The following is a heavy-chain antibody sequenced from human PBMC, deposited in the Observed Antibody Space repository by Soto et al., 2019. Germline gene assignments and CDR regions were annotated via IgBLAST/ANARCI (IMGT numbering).Heavy chain of an antibody. Sequence: ASVKVSCKAGGYTFTNYGISWVRQAPGQGLEWMGWISAYNGNTNYAQKFQGRVTMTTDTSTSTAYMELRSLRYDDTAVYYCARDRAGSARHFDWPGDDCWGQGTLVTVSS. V-gene: IGHV1-18*01. CDR3: ARDRAGSARHFDWPGDDC. J-gene: IGHJ4*02. D-gene: IGHD3-9*01. CDR2: ISAYNGNT. CDR1: GYTFTNYG.